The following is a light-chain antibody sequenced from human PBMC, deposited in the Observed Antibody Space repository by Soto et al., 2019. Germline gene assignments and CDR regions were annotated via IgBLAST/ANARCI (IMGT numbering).Light chain of an antibody. V-gene: IGKV1-5*01. CDR3: QQFSSFPLT. CDR1: QSISSW. J-gene: IGKJ4*01. Sequence: DIQMTLSPSTLSASVGDRVAITCRASQSISSWLAWYQHKPGKAPKLLIYDASSWESGVPARFSGSGSGTEFTLTISSLQPADFATYYCQQFSSFPLTFGGGTKVDIK. CDR2: DAS.